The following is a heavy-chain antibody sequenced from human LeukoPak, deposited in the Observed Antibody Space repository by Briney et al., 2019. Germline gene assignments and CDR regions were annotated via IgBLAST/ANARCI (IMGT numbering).Heavy chain of an antibody. CDR2: ISASGGRT. CDR1: GFTFSNYA. CDR3: AAQGVVVPAAIDASDI. J-gene: IGHJ3*02. Sequence: GGSLRLSCAASGFTFSNYAMSWVRQAPGKGLEWVSTISASGGRTYYADSVKGRFTISRDNSKNTLYVQMNSLRAEDTAVYYCAAQGVVVPAAIDASDIWGQGTMVTVSS. V-gene: IGHV3-23*01. D-gene: IGHD2-2*01.